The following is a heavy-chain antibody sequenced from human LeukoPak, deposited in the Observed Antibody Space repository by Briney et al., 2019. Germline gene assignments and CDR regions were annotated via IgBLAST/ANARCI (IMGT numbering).Heavy chain of an antibody. J-gene: IGHJ4*02. CDR2: ISYDGSNK. CDR1: GFTFSSYA. Sequence: PGRSLRLSCAASGFTFSSYAMHWVRQAPGKGLEWVAVISYDGSNKYYADSVKGRFTISRDNSKNTLYLQMNSLRAEDTAVYYCAYYYGSGSYYSLFDYWGQGTLVTVSS. D-gene: IGHD3-10*01. V-gene: IGHV3-30*04. CDR3: AYYYGSGSYYSLFDY.